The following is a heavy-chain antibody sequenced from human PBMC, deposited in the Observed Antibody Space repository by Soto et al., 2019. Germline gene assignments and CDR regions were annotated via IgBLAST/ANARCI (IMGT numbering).Heavy chain of an antibody. CDR1: GASISSTAYY. V-gene: IGHV4-30-4*01. CDR3: AREPSSGGFCPGPCFDY. CDR2: ISYNGRT. Sequence: SESLSLTCTVSGASISSTAYYWSWIRQPPGNGLESIGYISYNGRTYYNPSLKRRLTMTIDTSQNQFSLKLTSVAAADTAGYCCAREPSSGGFCPGPCFDYWGQGSLVTVSS. J-gene: IGHJ4*02. D-gene: IGHD2-15*01.